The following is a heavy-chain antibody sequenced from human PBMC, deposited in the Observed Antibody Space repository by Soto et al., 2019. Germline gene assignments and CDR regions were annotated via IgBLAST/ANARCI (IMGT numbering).Heavy chain of an antibody. CDR2: IIPIFGTA. CDR3: ARGITMIVVDYYGMDV. V-gene: IGHV1-69*01. CDR1: GGTLNSYA. D-gene: IGHD3-22*01. J-gene: IGHJ6*02. Sequence: PVKVSSKASGGTLNSYAIGGVRQAPGQGLEWMGGIIPIFGTANYAQKFQGRVTITADESTSTAYMELSSLRSEDTAVYYCARGITMIVVDYYGMDVWGQGTTVTVSS.